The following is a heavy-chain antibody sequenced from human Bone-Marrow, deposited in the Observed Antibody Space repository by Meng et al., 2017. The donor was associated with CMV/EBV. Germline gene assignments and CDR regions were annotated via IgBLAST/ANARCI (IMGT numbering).Heavy chain of an antibody. Sequence: LSLTCAASGFTFSSYSMNWVRQAPGKGLEWVSSISSSSSYIYYADSVKGRFTISRDNAKNSLYLQMNSLRAEDTAVYYCARDQGGSSTSCYIYPARCGDGMDVWGQGTTVTVSS. J-gene: IGHJ6*02. CDR1: GFTFSSYS. CDR3: ARDQGGSSTSCYIYPARCGDGMDV. D-gene: IGHD2-2*02. CDR2: ISSSSSYI. V-gene: IGHV3-21*01.